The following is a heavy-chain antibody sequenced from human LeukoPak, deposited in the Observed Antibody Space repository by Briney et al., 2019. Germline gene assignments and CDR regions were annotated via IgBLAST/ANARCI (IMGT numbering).Heavy chain of an antibody. D-gene: IGHD2-8*02. J-gene: IGHJ5*02. V-gene: IGHV4-34*01. CDR2: INYSAMS. Sequence: SETLSLTCAVYGGSFSGYYWAWIRQLPGKGLEWIGEINYSAMSAYHPSLKSRAIISVDTSKKQSSLKLTSVTAADTAIYYCASHWWTIEVETSVGRGLGGWFDPWGQGTLVTVSS. CDR3: ASHWWTIEVETSVGRGLGGWFDP. CDR1: GGSFSGYY.